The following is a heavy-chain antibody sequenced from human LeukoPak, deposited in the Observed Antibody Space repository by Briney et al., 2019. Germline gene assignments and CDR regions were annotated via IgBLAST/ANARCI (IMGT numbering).Heavy chain of an antibody. CDR1: GFTFSSYG. V-gene: IGHV3-21*01. Sequence: GGSLRLSCAASGFTFSSYGMHWVRQAPGKGLEWVSSISSSSSYIYYADSVKGRFTISRDNAKNSLYLQMNSLRAEDTAVYYCARLVEMATREKDYWGQGTLVTVSS. CDR3: ARLVEMATREKDY. J-gene: IGHJ4*02. D-gene: IGHD5-24*01. CDR2: ISSSSSYI.